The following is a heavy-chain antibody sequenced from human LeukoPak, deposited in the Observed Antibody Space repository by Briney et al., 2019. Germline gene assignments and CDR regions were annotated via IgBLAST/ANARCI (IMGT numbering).Heavy chain of an antibody. V-gene: IGHV3-74*01. CDR1: GFTFSTNW. J-gene: IGHJ4*02. CDR2: FNSDGRST. Sequence: GGSLRLSCAASGFTFSTNWMHWVRQAPGMGLVWVSRFNSDGRSTYYADSVKGRLTISRDNAKNTLYLQMNSLRAEDTAVYYCSRGRYYLDAWGQGTLVTVSS. D-gene: IGHD4-17*01. CDR3: SRGRYYLDA.